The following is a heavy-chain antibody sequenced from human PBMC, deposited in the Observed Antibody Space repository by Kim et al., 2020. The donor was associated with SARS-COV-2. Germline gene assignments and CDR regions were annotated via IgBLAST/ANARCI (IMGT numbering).Heavy chain of an antibody. Sequence: GGSLRLSCAASAFTFNSYSMNWVRQAPGKGLEWVSSISSDRNTTYYADSVRGRFTVSRDNAKNTLFLQMNSLRGEDTAVYHCETTVQGRFVLWVQGTMVT. J-gene: IGHJ3*01. CDR1: AFTFNSYS. CDR3: ETTVQGRFVL. V-gene: IGHV3-48*01. D-gene: IGHD2-8*01. CDR2: ISSDRNTT.